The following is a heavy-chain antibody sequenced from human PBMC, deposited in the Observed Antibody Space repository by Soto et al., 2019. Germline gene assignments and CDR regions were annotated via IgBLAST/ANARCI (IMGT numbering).Heavy chain of an antibody. CDR2: IKSKTDGGTT. V-gene: IGHV3-15*01. Sequence: GGSLRLSCAASGFTFSNAWMSWVRQAPGKGLEWVGRIKSKTDGGTTDYAAPVKGRFTISRDDSKNTLYLQMNSLKTEDTAVYYCTTPGPTYVYQLTQGYAFDIWGQGTMVTVSS. CDR3: TTPGPTYVYQLTQGYAFDI. D-gene: IGHD2-2*01. CDR1: GFTFSNAW. J-gene: IGHJ3*02.